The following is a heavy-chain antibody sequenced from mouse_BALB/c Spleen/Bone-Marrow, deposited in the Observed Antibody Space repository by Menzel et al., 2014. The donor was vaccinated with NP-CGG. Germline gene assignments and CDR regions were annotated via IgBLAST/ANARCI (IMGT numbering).Heavy chain of an antibody. CDR1: GFTFSSYA. V-gene: IGHV5-9-4*01. D-gene: IGHD3-2*02. CDR3: ARSPQRDYAMDY. Sequence: EVQGVESGGGLVEPGGSLKLSCAASGFTFSSYAMSWVRQSPEKRLEWVAEISSGGSYTYYPDTVTGRFTISRDNAKNTLYLEMSSLRSEDTAMYYCARSPQRDYAMDYWGQGTSVTVSS. J-gene: IGHJ4*01. CDR2: ISSGGSYT.